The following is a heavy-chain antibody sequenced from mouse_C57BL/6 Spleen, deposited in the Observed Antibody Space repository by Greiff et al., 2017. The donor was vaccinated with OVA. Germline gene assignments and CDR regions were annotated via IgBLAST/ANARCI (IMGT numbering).Heavy chain of an antibody. D-gene: IGHD2-3*01. V-gene: IGHV1-55*01. Sequence: VQLQQPGAELVKPGASVKMSCKASGYTFTSYWITWVKQRPGQGLEWIGDIYPGSGSTNYNEKFKSKATLTVDTSSSTAYMQLSSLTSEDSAVYYCARSGDGLYYAMDYWGQGTSVTVSS. CDR1: GYTFTSYW. J-gene: IGHJ4*01. CDR3: ARSGDGLYYAMDY. CDR2: IYPGSGST.